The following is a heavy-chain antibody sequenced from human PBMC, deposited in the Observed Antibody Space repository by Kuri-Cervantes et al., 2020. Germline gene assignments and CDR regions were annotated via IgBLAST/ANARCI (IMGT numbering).Heavy chain of an antibody. CDR3: AKEGYDYYFDY. Sequence: GESLKISCAASGFSFRSYTINWVRQAPGKGLEWVSSIGSGSNYIHYADSVKGRLTISRDNSKNTLYLQMNSLRAEDTAVYYCAKEGYDYYFDYWGQGTLVTVSS. CDR1: GFSFRSYT. J-gene: IGHJ4*02. V-gene: IGHV3-21*04. D-gene: IGHD5-12*01. CDR2: IGSGSNYI.